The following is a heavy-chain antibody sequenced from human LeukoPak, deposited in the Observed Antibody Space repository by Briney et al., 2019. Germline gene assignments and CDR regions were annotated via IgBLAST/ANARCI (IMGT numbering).Heavy chain of an antibody. J-gene: IGHJ3*02. CDR1: GGSISSYY. Sequence: SETLSLTCTVSGGSISSYYWSWIRQPAGKGLEWIGRIYTSGSTNYNPSLKSRVTMSVDTSKNQFSLKLSSVTAADTAVYYCAREVIVVAYDAFDIWGQGTMVTVSS. CDR2: IYTSGST. D-gene: IGHD3-22*01. CDR3: AREVIVVAYDAFDI. V-gene: IGHV4-4*07.